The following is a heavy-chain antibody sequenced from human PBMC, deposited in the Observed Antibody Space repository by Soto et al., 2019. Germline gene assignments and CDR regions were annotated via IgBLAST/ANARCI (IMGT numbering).Heavy chain of an antibody. Sequence: SETLSLTCAVYGGSFSGYYWSWIRQPPGKGLEWIGEINHSGSTNYNPSLKSRVTISVDTSKNQFSLKLSSVTAADTAVYYCARSLRFLQWLLYYGMDVWGQGTTVTVSS. CDR2: INHSGST. J-gene: IGHJ6*02. V-gene: IGHV4-34*01. D-gene: IGHD3-3*01. CDR1: GGSFSGYY. CDR3: ARSLRFLQWLLYYGMDV.